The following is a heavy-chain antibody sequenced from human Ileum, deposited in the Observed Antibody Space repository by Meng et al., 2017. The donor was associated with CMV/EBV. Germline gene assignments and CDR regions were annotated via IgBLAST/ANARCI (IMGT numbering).Heavy chain of an antibody. CDR1: GFTVSSNY. Sequence: GESLKISCAASGFTVSSNYMSWVRQAPGKGLEWVSFIYSGGSTYYADSVKGRFTISRDNSKNTLYLQMNSLRAEDTAVYSCAKSQTHYGSGSYSDYWGQGTLVTVSS. CDR2: IYSGGST. D-gene: IGHD3-10*01. V-gene: IGHV3-53*01. CDR3: AKSQTHYGSGSYSDY. J-gene: IGHJ4*02.